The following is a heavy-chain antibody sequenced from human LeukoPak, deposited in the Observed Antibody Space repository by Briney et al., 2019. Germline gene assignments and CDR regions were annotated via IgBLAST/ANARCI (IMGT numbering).Heavy chain of an antibody. CDR1: GYSISSGYY. D-gene: IGHD3-22*01. CDR3: ARDGYYYDSSGYYNDWFDS. Sequence: SETLSLTCTVSGYSISSGYYWGWIRQPPGKGLEWIGSIYHSGSTNYNPSLKSRVTISVDTSKNQFSLKLSSVTAADTAVYYCARDGYYYDSSGYYNDWFDSWGQGTLVTVSS. V-gene: IGHV4-38-2*02. CDR2: IYHSGST. J-gene: IGHJ5*01.